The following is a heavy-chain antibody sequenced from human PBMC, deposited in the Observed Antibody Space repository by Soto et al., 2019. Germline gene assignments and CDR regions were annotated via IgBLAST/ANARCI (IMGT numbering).Heavy chain of an antibody. V-gene: IGHV3-15*07. Sequence: EVQLVESGGGLVKPGGSLRVSCAASGFTFREAWMNWVRQAPGKGLEWVGRIKSRTDGGKIEYATPVKGRFIISRDDSKNTLYLQMDGLKTEYKAVYYCWGTAYWGQGTLVTVSS. CDR1: GFTFREAW. CDR2: IKSRTDGGKI. J-gene: IGHJ4*02. CDR3: WGTAY. D-gene: IGHD2-21*02.